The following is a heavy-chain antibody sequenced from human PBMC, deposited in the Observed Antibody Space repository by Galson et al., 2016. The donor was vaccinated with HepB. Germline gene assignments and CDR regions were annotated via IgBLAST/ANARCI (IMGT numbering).Heavy chain of an antibody. CDR3: ARGGAVSGLDY. CDR2: IYGDGST. Sequence: SLRLSCAASGFTVSSNYMSWVRQAPGKEPEWVSIIYGDGSTYHADSVKGRFTISRDNSKNTVYLQMNSLRAEDTAVYYCARGGAVSGLDYWGQGTLVTVSS. D-gene: IGHD6-19*01. J-gene: IGHJ4*02. CDR1: GFTVSSNY. V-gene: IGHV3-53*01.